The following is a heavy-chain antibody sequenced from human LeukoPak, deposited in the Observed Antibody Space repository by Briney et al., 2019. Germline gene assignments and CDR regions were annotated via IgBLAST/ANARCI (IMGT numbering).Heavy chain of an antibody. V-gene: IGHV3-23*01. CDR3: AKVALMGLYAYYMDV. CDR1: GFTFSSYA. J-gene: IGHJ6*03. Sequence: PGGSLRLSCAASGFTFSSYAMSWVRQAPGKGLEWVSAISGSGASTYYADSVKGRFTISRDNSKNTLYLQMNSLRAEDTAVYYCAKVALMGLYAYYMDVWGKGTTVTVSS. D-gene: IGHD2-8*01. CDR2: ISGSGAST.